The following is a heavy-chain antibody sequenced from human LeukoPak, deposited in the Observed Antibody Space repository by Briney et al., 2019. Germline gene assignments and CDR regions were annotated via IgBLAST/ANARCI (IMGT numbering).Heavy chain of an antibody. Sequence: PSETLSLTCTVSGGSISSYYWSWIRQPPGKGLEWIGYIYYSGSTNYNPSLKSRVTISVDTSKNQFSLKLSAVTAADTAVYYCARNLGSGSYYTPGDWGQGTLVTVSS. CDR1: GGSISSYY. CDR3: ARNLGSGSYYTPGD. V-gene: IGHV4-59*08. J-gene: IGHJ4*02. D-gene: IGHD3-10*01. CDR2: IYYSGST.